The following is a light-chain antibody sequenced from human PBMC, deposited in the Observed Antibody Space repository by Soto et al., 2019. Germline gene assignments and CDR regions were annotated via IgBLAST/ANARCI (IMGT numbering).Light chain of an antibody. V-gene: IGKV3D-15*01. CDR2: DAS. J-gene: IGKJ5*01. CDR1: ESVSSK. CDR3: QQYHSSPPT. Sequence: EIVLTQSQATRPVSPGERATLSCRASESVSSKLAWYQQKPGQAPRLLIYDASNRDTGIPARFSGSGSGTEFTLTISRLQPEDFKVYYCQQYHSSPPTFGQGTRLEI.